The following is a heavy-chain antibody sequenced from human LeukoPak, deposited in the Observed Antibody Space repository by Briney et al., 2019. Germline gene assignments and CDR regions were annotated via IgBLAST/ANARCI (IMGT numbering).Heavy chain of an antibody. J-gene: IGHJ4*02. CDR3: AKDSQSVAAGGTFFDY. CDR2: ISGSGGST. CDR1: GFTFSSYA. V-gene: IGHV3-23*01. D-gene: IGHD6-13*01. Sequence: PGGSLRLSCAVSGFTFSSYALSWVRQAPGKGLEWVSAISGSGGSTYYADSVKGRFTVSRDNSKNTLYLQMNSLRAEDTAVYYCAKDSQSVAAGGTFFDYWGQGTLVTVSS.